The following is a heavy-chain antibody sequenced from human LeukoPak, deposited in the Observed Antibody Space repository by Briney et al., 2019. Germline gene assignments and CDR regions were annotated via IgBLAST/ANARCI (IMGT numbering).Heavy chain of an antibody. CDR2: ISYDGSNK. D-gene: IGHD5-12*01. CDR3: AKDRSTGYGDY. J-gene: IGHJ4*02. CDR1: GFTFSNFG. V-gene: IGHV3-30*18. Sequence: PGGSLRLSCAPSGFTFSNFGMHWVRQAPGKGPEWVSVISYDGSNKYYADSVKGRFTISRDNSKNMVYLQMNSLRAEDTGVYYCAKDRSTGYGDYWGQGTLVTVSS.